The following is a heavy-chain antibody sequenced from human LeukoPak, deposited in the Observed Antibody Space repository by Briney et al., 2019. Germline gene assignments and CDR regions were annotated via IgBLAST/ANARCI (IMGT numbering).Heavy chain of an antibody. CDR3: ARAGAVANYGMDV. V-gene: IGHV3-21*01. Sequence: GGSLRLSCAASGFTFSSYSMNWVSQAPGKGLEWVSSISSSSSYIYYADSVKGRFTISRDNAKNSLYLQMNSLRAEDTAVYYCARAGAVANYGMDVWGKGTTVTVSS. CDR2: ISSSSSYI. CDR1: GFTFSSYS. D-gene: IGHD6-19*01. J-gene: IGHJ6*04.